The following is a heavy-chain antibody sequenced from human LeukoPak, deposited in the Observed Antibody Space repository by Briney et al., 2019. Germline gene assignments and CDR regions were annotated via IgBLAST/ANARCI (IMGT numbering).Heavy chain of an antibody. V-gene: IGHV3-21*01. Sequence: SVKGRFSISRDNAKNSLYLQMNSLRAEDTAVYYCARGAYCSTTIRKEYFDLWGRGTLVTVSS. J-gene: IGHJ2*01. D-gene: IGHD2-2*01. CDR3: ARGAYCSTTIRKEYFDL.